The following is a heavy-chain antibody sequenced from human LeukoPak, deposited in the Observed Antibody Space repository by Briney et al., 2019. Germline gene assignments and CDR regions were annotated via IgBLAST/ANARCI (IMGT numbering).Heavy chain of an antibody. J-gene: IGHJ4*02. CDR3: ARGGGYSSSPSM. Sequence: TSETLSLTCAVYGESFSGYYWNWIRQPPGKGLEWIGYISYSGSTNYNPSLKSRVTISVDTSKNQFSLKLSSVTAADTAVYYCARGGGYSSSPSMWGQGTLVTVSS. V-gene: IGHV4-59*01. CDR1: GESFSGYY. CDR2: ISYSGST. D-gene: IGHD6-13*01.